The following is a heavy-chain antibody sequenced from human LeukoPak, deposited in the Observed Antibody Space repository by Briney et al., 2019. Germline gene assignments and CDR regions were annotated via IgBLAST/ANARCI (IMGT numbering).Heavy chain of an antibody. CDR3: ARHVEVNGGNYFDY. J-gene: IGHJ4*02. V-gene: IGHV4-59*08. D-gene: IGHD4-23*01. Sequence: SETLSLTCTVSGGSISSYYWSWIRQPPGKGLEWIGYIYYSGCTNYNPSLKSRVTISVDTSKNQFSLKLSSVTAADTAVYYCARHVEVNGGNYFDYWGQGTLVTVSS. CDR2: IYYSGCT. CDR1: GGSISSYY.